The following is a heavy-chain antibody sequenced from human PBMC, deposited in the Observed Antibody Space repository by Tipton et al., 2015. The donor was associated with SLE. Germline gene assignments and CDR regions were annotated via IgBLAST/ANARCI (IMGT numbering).Heavy chain of an antibody. CDR2: IYYSGST. CDR3: ARGATGSSSWYY. V-gene: IGHV4-39*07. CDR1: GGSISSSSYY. D-gene: IGHD6-13*01. J-gene: IGHJ4*02. Sequence: TLSLTCTVSGGSISSSSYYWGWIRQPPGKGLEWIGSIYYSGSTYYNPSLKRRVTISVDTSKNQFSLKLSSVTAADTAVYYCARGATGSSSWYYWGQGTLVTVSS.